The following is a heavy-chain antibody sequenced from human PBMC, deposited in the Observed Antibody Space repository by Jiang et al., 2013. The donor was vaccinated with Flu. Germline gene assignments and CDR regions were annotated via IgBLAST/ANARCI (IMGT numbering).Heavy chain of an antibody. V-gene: IGHV3-30*01. Sequence: GRFTISRDNSKNTLYLQMNSLRAEDTAVYYCARDHIAAAGPMYYFDYWGQGTLVTVSS. D-gene: IGHD6-13*01. CDR3: ARDHIAAAGPMYYFDY. J-gene: IGHJ4*02.